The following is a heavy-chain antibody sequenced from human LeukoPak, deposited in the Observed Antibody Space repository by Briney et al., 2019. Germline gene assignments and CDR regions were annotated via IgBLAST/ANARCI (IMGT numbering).Heavy chain of an antibody. CDR2: IYYSGST. CDR1: GGSISSGDYY. D-gene: IGHD3-10*01. J-gene: IGHJ5*02. V-gene: IGHV4-30-4*01. Sequence: SETLSLTCAVSGGSISSGDYYWSWIRQPPGKGLEWIGYIYYSGSTYYNPSLKSRVTISVDTSKNQFSLKLSSVTAADTAVYYCAAGWVRGVSSWFDPWGQGTLVTVSS. CDR3: AAGWVRGVSSWFDP.